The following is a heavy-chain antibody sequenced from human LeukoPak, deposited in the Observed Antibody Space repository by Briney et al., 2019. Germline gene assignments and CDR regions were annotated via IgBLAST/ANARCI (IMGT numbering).Heavy chain of an antibody. CDR1: GGSISSSSYY. V-gene: IGHV4-39*07. CDR3: ARDLTHTAMAAYDY. CDR2: IYYSGST. J-gene: IGHJ4*02. Sequence: SETLSLTCTVSGGSISSSSYYWGWIRQPPGTGLEWIGSIYYSGSTYYNPSLKSRVTISVDTSKNQFSLKLSSVTAADTAVYYCARDLTHTAMAAYDYWGQGTLVTVSS. D-gene: IGHD5-18*01.